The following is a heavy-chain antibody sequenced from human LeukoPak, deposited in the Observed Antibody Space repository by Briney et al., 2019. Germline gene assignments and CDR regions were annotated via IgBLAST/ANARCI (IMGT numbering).Heavy chain of an antibody. J-gene: IGHJ4*02. D-gene: IGHD3-22*01. CDR3: ARDTYYYDSSGYSFDY. Sequence: ASVKVSCKASSYTFTSYGISWVRQAPGQGLEWMGWISAYNGNTNYAQKLQGRVTMTTDTSTSTAYMELRSLRSDDTAVYYCARDTYYYDSSGYSFDYWGQGTLVTVSS. CDR2: ISAYNGNT. V-gene: IGHV1-18*01. CDR1: SYTFTSYG.